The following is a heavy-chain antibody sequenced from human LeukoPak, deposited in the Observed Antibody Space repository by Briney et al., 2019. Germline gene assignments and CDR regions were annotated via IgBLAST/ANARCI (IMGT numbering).Heavy chain of an antibody. J-gene: IGHJ3*02. V-gene: IGHV3-33*01. CDR2: IWYDGSDK. Sequence: GGSLRLSCVASGFTFSSYGMHWVRQAPRKELEWVAVIWYDGSDKYYADSVKGRFTISRDNSKNTLYLQMNSLGAEDTAVYYCAREKNDGFDIWGQGTMVTVSS. CDR1: GFTFSSYG. CDR3: AREKNDGFDI.